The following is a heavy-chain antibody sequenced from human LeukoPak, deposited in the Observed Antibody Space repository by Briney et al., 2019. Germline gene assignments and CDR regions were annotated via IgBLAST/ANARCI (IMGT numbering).Heavy chain of an antibody. CDR2: IGTAGDT. D-gene: IGHD2-8*02. Sequence: GGSLTLSCAASGFTFSSYDMHWVRQATGEGLEWVSAIGTAGDTYYPGSVKGRFTISREIAKNSLYLQMNSLRAGDTAVYYCARAPATGAFPFDYWGQGTLVTVSS. CDR1: GFTFSSYD. J-gene: IGHJ4*02. CDR3: ARAPATGAFPFDY. V-gene: IGHV3-13*01.